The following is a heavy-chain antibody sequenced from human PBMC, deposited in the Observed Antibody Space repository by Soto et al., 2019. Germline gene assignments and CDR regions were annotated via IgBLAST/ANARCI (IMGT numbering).Heavy chain of an antibody. CDR1: GGSISSGDYY. CDR3: ARLPNIGPNPPFDH. Sequence: PSETLSLTCTVSGGSISSGDYYWSWIRQPPGKGLEWLGEISHIGITNYNPSLKSRVTISVDTSKNQFSLKLTSVTAADTAVYYCARLPNIGPNPPFDHWGQGILVTVSS. D-gene: IGHD2-15*01. J-gene: IGHJ4*02. CDR2: ISHIGIT. V-gene: IGHV4-30-4*01.